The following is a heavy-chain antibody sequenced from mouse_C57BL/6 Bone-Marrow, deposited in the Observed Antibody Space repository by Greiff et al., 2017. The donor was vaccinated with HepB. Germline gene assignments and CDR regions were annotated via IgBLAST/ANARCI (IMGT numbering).Heavy chain of an antibody. CDR1: GFNIKDDY. V-gene: IGHV14-4*01. J-gene: IGHJ3*01. CDR3: TTRGSSGPWFAY. CDR2: IDPENGDT. D-gene: IGHD1-1*01. Sequence: EVHLVESGAELVRPGASVKLSCTASGFNIKDDYMHWVKQRPEQGLEWIGWIDPENGDTEYASKFQGKATITPATSSNTAYLQLSSLTSENTAVYYCTTRGSSGPWFAYWGQGTLVTVSA.